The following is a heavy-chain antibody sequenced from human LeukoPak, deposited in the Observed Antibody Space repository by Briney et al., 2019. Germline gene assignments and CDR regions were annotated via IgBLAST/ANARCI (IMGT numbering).Heavy chain of an antibody. J-gene: IGHJ5*02. D-gene: IGHD3-22*01. V-gene: IGHV1-24*01. CDR1: GFTFTSSA. CDR2: FDPEDGET. Sequence: ASVKVSCKASGFTFTSSAVHWVRQAPGKGLEWMGGFDPEDGETIYAQKFQGRVTMTEDTSTDTAYMELSSLRSEDTAVYYCATDGDYYDSSGYSWGQGTLVTVSS. CDR3: ATDGDYYDSSGYS.